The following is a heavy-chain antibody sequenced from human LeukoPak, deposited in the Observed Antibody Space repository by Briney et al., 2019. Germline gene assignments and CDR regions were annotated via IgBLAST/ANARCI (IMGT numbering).Heavy chain of an antibody. CDR2: INHSGST. CDR1: GGSFSGYY. V-gene: IGHV4-34*01. Sequence: SETLSLTCAVYGGSFSGYYWSWIRQPPGKGLEWIGEINHSGSTNYNPSLKSRVTISVVTSKNQFSLKLSSVTAADTAVYYCATQTAHYYGMDVWGQGTTVTVSS. CDR3: ATQTAHYYGMDV. J-gene: IGHJ6*02. D-gene: IGHD1-14*01.